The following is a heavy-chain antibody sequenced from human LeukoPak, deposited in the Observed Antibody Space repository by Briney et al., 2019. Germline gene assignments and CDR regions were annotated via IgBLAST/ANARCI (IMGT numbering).Heavy chain of an antibody. CDR3: VIDLGMGAMDV. Sequence: GGSLRLSCAASGFTFSSYAMSWVRQAPGKGLEWVSGLLWNRGTTGYADSVKGRFTVSRDNVKKSLYLQMNSLRPEDTALYYCVIDLGMGAMDVWGQGTTVTVSS. CDR2: LLWNRGTT. CDR1: GFTFSSYA. V-gene: IGHV3-9*01. D-gene: IGHD3-16*01. J-gene: IGHJ6*02.